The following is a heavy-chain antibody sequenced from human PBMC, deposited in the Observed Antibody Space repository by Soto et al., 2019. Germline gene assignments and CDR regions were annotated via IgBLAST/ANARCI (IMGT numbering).Heavy chain of an antibody. J-gene: IGHJ4*02. Sequence: GGSLRLSCAASGFTFSSYSMNWVRQAPGKGLEWVSLVSFDSNYIYYADSVKGRFTISRDNAKNSVYLQMNSLRAEDTAVYYCARERGWQLYFDYWGQGALVTVSS. CDR1: GFTFSSYS. V-gene: IGHV3-21*01. CDR2: VSFDSNYI. CDR3: ARERGWQLYFDY. D-gene: IGHD6-13*01.